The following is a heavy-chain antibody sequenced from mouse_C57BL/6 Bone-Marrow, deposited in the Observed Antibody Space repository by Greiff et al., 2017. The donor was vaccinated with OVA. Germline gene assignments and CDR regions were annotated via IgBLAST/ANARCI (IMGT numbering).Heavy chain of an antibody. V-gene: IGHV5-6*01. CDR1: GFTFSSYG. Sequence: EVNLVESGGDLVKPGGSLKLSCAASGFTFSSYGMSWVRQTPDKRLEWVATISSGGSYTYYPDSVKGRFTISRDNAKNTLYLQMSSLKSEDTAMYYCARQGYYGSSYVYFDYWGQGTTLTVSS. CDR3: ARQGYYGSSYVYFDY. CDR2: ISSGGSYT. J-gene: IGHJ2*01. D-gene: IGHD1-1*01.